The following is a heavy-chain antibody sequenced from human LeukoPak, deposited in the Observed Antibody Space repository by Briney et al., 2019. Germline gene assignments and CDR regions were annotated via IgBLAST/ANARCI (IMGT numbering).Heavy chain of an antibody. CDR1: GGSISSGSYY. CDR3: ASRAPIAARPGSAFDI. J-gene: IGHJ3*02. CDR2: IYTSGST. D-gene: IGHD6-6*01. V-gene: IGHV4-61*02. Sequence: PSQTPSLTCTVSGGSISSGSYYWSWIRQPAGKGLEWIGRIYTSGSTNYNPSLKSRVTISVDTSKNQFSLKLSSVTAADTAVYYCASRAPIAARPGSAFDIWGQGTMVTVSS.